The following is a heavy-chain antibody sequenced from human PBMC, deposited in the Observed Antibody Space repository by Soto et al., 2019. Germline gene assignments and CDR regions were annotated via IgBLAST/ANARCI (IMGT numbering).Heavy chain of an antibody. J-gene: IGHJ5*02. CDR3: ARGEYCSSTSCTSFNWFDP. CDR1: GFTFSSYS. Sequence: GGSLRLSCAASGFTFSSYSMNWVRQAPGKGLEWVSSISSSSSDIYYADSVKGRFTISRDNAKNSLYLQMNSLRAEDTAVYYCARGEYCSSTSCTSFNWFDPWGQGTLVTVSS. CDR2: ISSSSSDI. V-gene: IGHV3-21*01. D-gene: IGHD2-2*01.